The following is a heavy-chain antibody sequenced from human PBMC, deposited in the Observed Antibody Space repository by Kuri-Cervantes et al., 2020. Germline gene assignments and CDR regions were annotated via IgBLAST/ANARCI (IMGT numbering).Heavy chain of an antibody. CDR3: AKDISDFWSGPSPYAFDI. V-gene: IGHV3-9*01. Sequence: LSLTCAASGFTFDDYAMHWVRQAPGKGLEWVSGISWNSGSIGYADSVKGRFTISRDNAKNSLYLQMNSLRAEETALYYCAKDISDFWSGPSPYAFDIWGQGTMVTVSS. CDR2: ISWNSGSI. CDR1: GFTFDDYA. J-gene: IGHJ3*02. D-gene: IGHD3-3*01.